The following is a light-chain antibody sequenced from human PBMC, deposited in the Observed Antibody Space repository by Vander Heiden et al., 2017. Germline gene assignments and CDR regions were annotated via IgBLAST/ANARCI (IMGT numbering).Light chain of an antibody. CDR1: KVGSKY. CDR2: QKN. Sequence: SYEVTPPPSVSVSPGQTASITCSRDKVGSKYVSWYQQKPGQSPVLVIYQKNRRPSGIPERFSGSNSGNTATLTISGAQAVDEADYYCQAWGSSFYVVFGGGTKLTVL. V-gene: IGLV3-1*01. CDR3: QAWGSSFYVV. J-gene: IGLJ2*01.